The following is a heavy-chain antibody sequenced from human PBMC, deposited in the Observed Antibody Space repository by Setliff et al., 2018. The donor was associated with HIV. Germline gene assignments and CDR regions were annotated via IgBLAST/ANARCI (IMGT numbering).Heavy chain of an antibody. V-gene: IGHV3-53*01. CDR1: GFTVSSNY. J-gene: IGHJ3*02. D-gene: IGHD3-22*01. Sequence: GGSLRLSCATSGFTVSSNYMSWVRQAPGKGLEWVSVIYSGGSTHYADSVKGRFTISRDNSKNTVYLQMNSLRAGDTAVYYCARGGEDSSGMGAFDIWGQGTMVTVSS. CDR3: ARGGEDSSGMGAFDI. CDR2: IYSGGST.